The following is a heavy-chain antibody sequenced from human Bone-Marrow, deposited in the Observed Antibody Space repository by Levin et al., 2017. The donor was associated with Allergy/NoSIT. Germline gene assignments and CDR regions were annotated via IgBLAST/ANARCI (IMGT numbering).Heavy chain of an antibody. V-gene: IGHV3-48*03. D-gene: IGHD1-26*01. CDR2: ISSSGSTI. CDR1: GFTFSSYE. J-gene: IGHJ2*01. Sequence: GESLKISCAASGFTFSSYEMNWVRQAPGKGLEWVSYISSSGSTIYYADSVKGRFTISRDNAKNSLFLQMNSLRAEDTALYYCAREPYSGSYYWYFDLWGRGTLVTVSS. CDR3: AREPYSGSYYWYFDL.